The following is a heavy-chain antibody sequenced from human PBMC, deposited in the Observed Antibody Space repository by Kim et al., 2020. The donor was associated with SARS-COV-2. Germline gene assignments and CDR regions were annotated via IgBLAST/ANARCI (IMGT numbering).Heavy chain of an antibody. D-gene: IGHD6-19*01. CDR1: GFTFSSYA. J-gene: IGHJ6*02. Sequence: GGSLRLSCAASGFTFSSYAMHWVRQAPGKGLEWVAVISYDGSNKYYADSVKGRFTISRDNSKNTLHLQMNSLRAEDTAVYYCARSHTPSSGWPYYYYYGMDVWGQGTTVTVSS. V-gene: IGHV3-30-3*01. CDR3: ARSHTPSSGWPYYYYYGMDV. CDR2: ISYDGSNK.